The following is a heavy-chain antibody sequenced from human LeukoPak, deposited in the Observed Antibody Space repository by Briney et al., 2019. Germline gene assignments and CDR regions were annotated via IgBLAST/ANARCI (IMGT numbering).Heavy chain of an antibody. V-gene: IGHV4-39*07. CDR3: ARTRYGGYGY. D-gene: IGHD4-17*01. CDR1: GGSISSSSYY. Sequence: SGTLSLTCAVSGGSISSSSYYWGWIRQPPGKGLEWIGSIYYSGSTYYNPSLKSRVTTSVDTSKNQFSLKLSSVTAADTAVYYCARTRYGGYGYWGQGTLVTVSS. J-gene: IGHJ4*02. CDR2: IYYSGST.